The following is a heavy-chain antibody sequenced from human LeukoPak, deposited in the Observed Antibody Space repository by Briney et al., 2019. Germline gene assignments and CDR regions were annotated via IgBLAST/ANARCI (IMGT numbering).Heavy chain of an antibody. CDR3: ARPKNGHYYGSGSYHY. Sequence: SVKVSCKASGGIFSSYGISWVRQAPGQGLEWVGGIIPIFGTANYAQKFQGRVTITADESTSTAYMGLSSLGSEDTAVYYCARPKNGHYYGSGSYHYWGRGTLVTVSS. V-gene: IGHV1-69*13. CDR2: IIPIFGTA. CDR1: GGIFSSYG. D-gene: IGHD3-10*01. J-gene: IGHJ4*02.